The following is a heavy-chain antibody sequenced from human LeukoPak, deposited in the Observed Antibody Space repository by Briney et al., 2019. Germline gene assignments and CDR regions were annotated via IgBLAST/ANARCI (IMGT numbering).Heavy chain of an antibody. J-gene: IGHJ6*04. V-gene: IGHV4-39*07. CDR3: SRDSPLWFRELSV. Sequence: SETLSLTCTVSGGSISSSSYYWGWIRQPPGKGLEWIGSIYYSGSTYYNPSLDSRVTILVDTSKNQFSLKLSSVTAADTAVYYCSRDSPLWFRELSVWGKGTTVTVSS. CDR2: IYYSGST. D-gene: IGHD3-10*01. CDR1: GGSISSSSYY.